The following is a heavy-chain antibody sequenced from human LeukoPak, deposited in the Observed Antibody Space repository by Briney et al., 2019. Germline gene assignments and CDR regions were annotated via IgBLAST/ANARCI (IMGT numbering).Heavy chain of an antibody. Sequence: SETLSLTCTVSGGSISSYYWSWIRQPPGKGLEWIGYIYYCGSTNYNPSLKSRVTISVDTSKNQFSLKLSSVTAADTAVYYCARDYRERRLYYYGSGSPYYYYMDVWGKGSTVTFSS. CDR1: GGSISSYY. V-gene: IGHV4-59*01. CDR2: IYYCGST. D-gene: IGHD3-10*01. J-gene: IGHJ6*03. CDR3: ARDYRERRLYYYGSGSPYYYYMDV.